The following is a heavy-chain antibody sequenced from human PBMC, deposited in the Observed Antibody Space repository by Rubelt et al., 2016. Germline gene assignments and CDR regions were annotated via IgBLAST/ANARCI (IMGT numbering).Heavy chain of an antibody. CDR1: SRYA. CDR3: ARDARTPLAYCGGDCYSFFDY. J-gene: IGHJ4*02. V-gene: IGHV3-30*04. Sequence: SRYAMHWVRQAPGKGLEWVAVISYDGSNKYYADSVKGRFTISRDNSKNTLYLQMNSLRAEDTAVYYCARDARTPLAYCGGDCYSFFDYWGQGTLVTVSS. D-gene: IGHD2-21*02. CDR2: ISYDGSNK.